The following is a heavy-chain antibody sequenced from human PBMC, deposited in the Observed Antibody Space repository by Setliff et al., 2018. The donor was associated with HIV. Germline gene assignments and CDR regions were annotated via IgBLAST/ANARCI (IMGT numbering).Heavy chain of an antibody. CDR1: GYTFTSYI. CDR2: ISAYNGNT. D-gene: IGHD3-9*01. V-gene: IGHV1-18*01. Sequence: ASVKVSCKASGYTFTSYIMNWVRQAPGQGLEWMGWISAYNGNTKYAQKLQGRVTMTTDTSTSTAYMELRNLRSDDTAVYYCARDLYILTDPSPFDYWGQGTLVTVSS. J-gene: IGHJ4*02. CDR3: ARDLYILTDPSPFDY.